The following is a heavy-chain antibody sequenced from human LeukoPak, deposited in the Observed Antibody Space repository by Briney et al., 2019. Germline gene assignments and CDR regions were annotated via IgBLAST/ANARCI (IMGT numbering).Heavy chain of an antibody. CDR2: IYTSGST. Sequence: SETLSLTCTVSGGSISSYYWSWIRQPAGKGLEWIGRIYTSGSTNYNPSLKSRVTMSVDTSKNQFSLKLSSVTPADTAVYYCARSRGARRYYDSSGYYLAYYCYYMDVWGKGTTVTVSS. D-gene: IGHD3-22*01. V-gene: IGHV4-4*07. CDR1: GGSISSYY. J-gene: IGHJ6*03. CDR3: ARSRGARRYYDSSGYYLAYYCYYMDV.